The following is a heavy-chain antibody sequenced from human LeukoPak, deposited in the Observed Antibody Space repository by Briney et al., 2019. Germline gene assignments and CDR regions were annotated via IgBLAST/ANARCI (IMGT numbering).Heavy chain of an antibody. Sequence: ASVKVSCKASGGTFGSYAISWVRQAPGQGLEWMGGIIPIFGTANYAQKFQGRVTITADESTSTAYMELSSLRSEDTAVYYCARADSRGGDYYFDYWGQGTLVTVSS. J-gene: IGHJ4*02. V-gene: IGHV1-69*13. CDR1: GGTFGSYA. CDR2: IIPIFGTA. CDR3: ARADSRGGDYYFDY. D-gene: IGHD2-21*02.